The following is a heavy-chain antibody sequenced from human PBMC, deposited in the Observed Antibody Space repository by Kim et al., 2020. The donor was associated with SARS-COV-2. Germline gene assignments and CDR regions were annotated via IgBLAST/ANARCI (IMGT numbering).Heavy chain of an antibody. CDR1: GYTFTSYD. D-gene: IGHD6-19*01. J-gene: IGHJ4*02. Sequence: ASVKVSCKASGYTFTSYDLNWVRQATGQGLEWMGWMNPTSGNTGNAQKFQGRLTMTRDISISTTYLELSSLTSEDTAVYYCARAGSGLPFGYWGQGTLVTVSS. V-gene: IGHV1-8*01. CDR2: MNPTSGNT. CDR3: ARAGSGLPFGY.